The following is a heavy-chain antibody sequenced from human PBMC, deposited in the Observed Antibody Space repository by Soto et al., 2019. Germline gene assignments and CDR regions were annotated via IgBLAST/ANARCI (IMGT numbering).Heavy chain of an antibody. J-gene: IGHJ6*02. CDR2: INRDGGAR. CDR3: ARPMIGVVNYGIDV. Sequence: RLGESGGGLVQPGGSLRLSCVAPGFNLSRYWMNWVRQAPGKGLEGVTNINRDGGARNYAASVRGRFTTSSDSAGISVILVTNSLRGDDAGVYLCARPMIGVVNYGIDVWGHGTTV. D-gene: IGHD3-16*01. V-gene: IGHV3-7*01. CDR1: GFNLSRYW.